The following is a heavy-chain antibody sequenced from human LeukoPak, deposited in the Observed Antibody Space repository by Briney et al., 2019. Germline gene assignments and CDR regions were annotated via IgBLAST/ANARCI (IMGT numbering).Heavy chain of an antibody. D-gene: IGHD4-17*01. CDR2: IYTSGST. Sequence: PSETLSLTCTVSGGSISSYYWSWIRQSAGKGLEWIGRIYTSGSTDYNPSLQSRVTMSVDTSKNQFSLKLSSVTAADTAVYYCARDRAVTDGHFDYWGQGALVTVSS. V-gene: IGHV4-4*07. CDR1: GGSISSYY. J-gene: IGHJ4*02. CDR3: ARDRAVTDGHFDY.